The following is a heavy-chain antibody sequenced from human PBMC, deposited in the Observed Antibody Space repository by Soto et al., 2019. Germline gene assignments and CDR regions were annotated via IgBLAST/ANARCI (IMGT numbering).Heavy chain of an antibody. CDR3: ARVVSRRRLPYYYYGMDV. CDR1: GGTFSSYA. Sequence: SVKVSCKASGGTFSSYAISWVRQAPGQGLEWMGGIIPIFGTANYAQKFQGRVTITADESTSTAYMELSSLRSEDTAVYYCARVVSRRRLPYYYYGMDVWGQGTTVTVSS. V-gene: IGHV1-69*13. CDR2: IIPIFGTA. D-gene: IGHD3-16*01. J-gene: IGHJ6*02.